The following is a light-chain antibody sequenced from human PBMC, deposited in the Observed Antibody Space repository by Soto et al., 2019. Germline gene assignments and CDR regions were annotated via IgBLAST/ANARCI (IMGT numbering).Light chain of an antibody. V-gene: IGLV1-40*01. Sequence: QSVLTQSPSVSGAPGQRVSISCTGSTSNIGAPYDVHWYQHLPGTAPKLLIYGDNNRPSGVPDRFSGSKSGTSASLAITRLQAEDEADYYCQSYDISLHNYVFGTGTKVTV. J-gene: IGLJ1*01. CDR1: TSNIGAPYD. CDR2: GDN. CDR3: QSYDISLHNYV.